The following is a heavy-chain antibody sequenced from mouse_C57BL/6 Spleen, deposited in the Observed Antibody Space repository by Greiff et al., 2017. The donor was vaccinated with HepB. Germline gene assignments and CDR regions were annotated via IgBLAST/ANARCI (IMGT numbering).Heavy chain of an antibody. CDR2: IYPGDGDT. CDR1: GYAFSSYW. V-gene: IGHV1-80*01. CDR3: ARDYYGRSLYCDV. Sequence: VQLQQSGAELVKPGASVKISCKASGYAFSSYWMNWVKQRPGKGLEWIGQIYPGDGDTNYNGKFKGKATLTADKSSSTAYMQLRSLASEDSAVYFCARDYYGRSLYCDVWGTGSTVTVSS. D-gene: IGHD1-1*01. J-gene: IGHJ1*03.